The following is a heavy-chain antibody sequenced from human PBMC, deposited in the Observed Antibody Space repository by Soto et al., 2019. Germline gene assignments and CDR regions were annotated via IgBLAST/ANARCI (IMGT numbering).Heavy chain of an antibody. CDR2: IYYSGST. V-gene: IGHV4-59*01. CDR3: ARGRIVATYAFDI. D-gene: IGHD5-12*01. J-gene: IGHJ3*02. Sequence: SETLSLTCTVSGGSISSYYWSWIRQPPGKGLEWIGYIYYSGSTNYNPSLKSRVTISVDTSKNQFSLKLSSVTAADTAVYYCARGRIVATYAFDIWGQGTMVTVSS. CDR1: GGSISSYY.